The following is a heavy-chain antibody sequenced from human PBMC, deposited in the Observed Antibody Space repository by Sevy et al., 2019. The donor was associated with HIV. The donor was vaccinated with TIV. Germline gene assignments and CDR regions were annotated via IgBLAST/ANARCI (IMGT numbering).Heavy chain of an antibody. D-gene: IGHD3-10*01. CDR2: ISSSSSYI. J-gene: IGHJ6*02. CDR3: AREHGTMVRGAIALYYYYYCMDV. V-gene: IGHV3-21*01. Sequence: GGSLRLSCAASGFTFNSYSMNWVRQAPGKGLEWVSSISSSSSYIYYADSVKGRFTISRDNAKNSLYLQMNSLRAEDTAVYYCAREHGTMVRGAIALYYYYYCMDVWGQGTTVTVSS. CDR1: GFTFNSYS.